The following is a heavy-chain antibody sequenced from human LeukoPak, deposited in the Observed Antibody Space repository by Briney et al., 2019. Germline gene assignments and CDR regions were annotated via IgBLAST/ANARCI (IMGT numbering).Heavy chain of an antibody. Sequence: SDTLSLTCTVSGGSVSSGSYYWSWIRQPPGKGLEWLGYIYYSGSTNYNPSLKSRVTISLDTSKNQFSLKLISVTAADTAIYYCARVTGRLVQSSFDFWGQGILVTVSS. CDR1: GGSVSSGSYY. V-gene: IGHV4-61*01. CDR2: IYYSGST. CDR3: ARVTGRLVQSSFDF. D-gene: IGHD6-19*01. J-gene: IGHJ4*02.